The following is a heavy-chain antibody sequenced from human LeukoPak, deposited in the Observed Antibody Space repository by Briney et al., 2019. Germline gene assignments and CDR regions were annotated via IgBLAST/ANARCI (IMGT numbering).Heavy chain of an antibody. J-gene: IGHJ4*02. CDR1: GFTFSSYG. CDR3: ARDRAPYIAAAGILDY. CDR2: IWYDGSDK. D-gene: IGHD6-13*01. V-gene: IGHV3-33*01. Sequence: HPGRSLRLSCAASGFTFSSYGMHWVRQAPGKGLEWVAVIWYDGSDKYYADSVKGRFTISRDNSKNTLYLQMNSLRAEDTAVYYCARDRAPYIAAAGILDYWGQGTLVTVSS.